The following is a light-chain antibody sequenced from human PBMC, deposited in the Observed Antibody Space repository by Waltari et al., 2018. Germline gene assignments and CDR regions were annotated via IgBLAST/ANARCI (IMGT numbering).Light chain of an antibody. CDR3: HQYNSA. Sequence: DIQMTQSPSTVSASVGDRVTITCRASQSINSWLAWYQQKPGKAPKLLLYKASTLESGVPSRFSGSGSGTEFTLTISSLQPDDFATYYCHQYNSAFGQGTKVEVK. CDR1: QSINSW. CDR2: KAS. J-gene: IGKJ1*01. V-gene: IGKV1-5*03.